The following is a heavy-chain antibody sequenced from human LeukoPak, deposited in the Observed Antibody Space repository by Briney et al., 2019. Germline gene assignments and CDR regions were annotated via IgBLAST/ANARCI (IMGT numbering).Heavy chain of an antibody. CDR3: ALLSAYCSGGSCYDWFDP. V-gene: IGHV1-69*04. J-gene: IGHJ5*02. CDR2: IIPIVGIA. CDR1: GGTFSSYA. D-gene: IGHD2-15*01. Sequence: ASVKVSCKASGGTFSSYAISWVRQAPGQGLEWMGSIIPIVGIANYAQKFQGRVAITADKSTSTAYMELSSLRSEDTAVYYCALLSAYCSGGSCYDWFDPWGQGTLVTVSS.